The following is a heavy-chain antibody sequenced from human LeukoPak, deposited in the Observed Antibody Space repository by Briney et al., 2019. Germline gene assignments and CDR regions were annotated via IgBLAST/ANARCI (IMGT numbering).Heavy chain of an antibody. D-gene: IGHD1/OR15-1a*01. CDR2: ISASNGDT. J-gene: IGHJ4*02. V-gene: IGHV1-18*01. Sequence: GASVKASCKASGYTFTSYGISWVRQAPGQGLEWMGWISASNGDTVYAQKFQGRVTLTKDTSTSTASLEMRSLRSDDTAMYYCARESPTNYFDYWGQGTLVTVSS. CDR1: GYTFTSYG. CDR3: ARESPTNYFDY.